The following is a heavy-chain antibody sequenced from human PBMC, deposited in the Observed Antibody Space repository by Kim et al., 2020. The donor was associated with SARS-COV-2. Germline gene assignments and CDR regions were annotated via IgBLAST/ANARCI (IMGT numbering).Heavy chain of an antibody. CDR1: GYNLTELS. CDR3: ATAAPIVVVPAAEHYYYYYGMDV. D-gene: IGHD2-2*01. CDR2: FDPEDGET. J-gene: IGHJ6*02. Sequence: ASVKVSCKVSGYNLTELSMHWVRQAPGKGLEWMGGFDPEDGETIYAQKFQGRATMTEDTSTDTAYMELSSLRSEDTAVYYCATAAPIVVVPAAEHYYYYYGMDVWGQGTTVTVSS. V-gene: IGHV1-24*01.